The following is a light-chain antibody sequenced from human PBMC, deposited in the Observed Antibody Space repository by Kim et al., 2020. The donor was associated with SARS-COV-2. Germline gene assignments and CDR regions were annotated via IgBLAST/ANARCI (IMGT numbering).Light chain of an antibody. CDR3: GTWDSDLGVAV. Sequence: QSVLTQPPSVSATPGQMVSISCSGGSSDIGNNYVSWYQHFPGTAPRLIIFDNVRRASDIPDRFSGSKSGTSATLDVTGLQTGDEAYYYCGTWDSDLGVAVFGGGTQLTVL. J-gene: IGLJ3*02. CDR1: SSDIGNNY. CDR2: DNV. V-gene: IGLV1-51*01.